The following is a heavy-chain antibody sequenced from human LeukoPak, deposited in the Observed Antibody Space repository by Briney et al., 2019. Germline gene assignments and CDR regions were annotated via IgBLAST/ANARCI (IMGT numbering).Heavy chain of an antibody. CDR1: GYTLTELS. V-gene: IGHV1-69*06. Sequence: SVKVSCKVSGYTLTELSMHWVRQAPGQGLEWMGGIIPIFGTANYAQKFQGRVTITADKSTSTAYMELSSLRSEDTAVYYCARVYNWNPYYYYMDVWGKGTTVTVSS. CDR3: ARVYNWNPYYYYMDV. CDR2: IIPIFGTA. D-gene: IGHD1-20*01. J-gene: IGHJ6*03.